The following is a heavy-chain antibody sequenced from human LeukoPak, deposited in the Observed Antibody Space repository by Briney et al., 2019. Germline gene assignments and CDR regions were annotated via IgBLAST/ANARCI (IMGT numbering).Heavy chain of an antibody. CDR2: INHSGST. CDR1: GGSFSGYY. V-gene: IGHV4-34*01. Sequence: PSETLSLTCAVYGGSFSGYYWSWIRQPPGKGLEWIGEINHSGSTNYNPSLKSRVTISVDTSKNQFSLKLSSVTAADTAVYYCARDKNYYGMDVWGQGTTVTVSS. CDR3: ARDKNYYGMDV. J-gene: IGHJ6*02.